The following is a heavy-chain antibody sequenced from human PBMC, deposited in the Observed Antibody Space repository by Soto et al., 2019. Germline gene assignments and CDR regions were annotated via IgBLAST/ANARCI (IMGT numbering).Heavy chain of an antibody. CDR1: GGTFSSYA. J-gene: IGHJ6*02. CDR3: AGGYCSSTSCSSGGRRWGMYV. D-gene: IGHD2-2*01. CDR2: IIPIFGTA. Sequence: QVQLVQSGAEVKKPGSSVKVSCKASGGTFSSYAISWVRQAPGQGLEWMGGIIPIFGTANYAQKFQGRVTITADESTCTAYMELSSLRSEDTAVYYCAGGYCSSTSCSSGGRRWGMYVWGQGTTVTVSS. V-gene: IGHV1-69*01.